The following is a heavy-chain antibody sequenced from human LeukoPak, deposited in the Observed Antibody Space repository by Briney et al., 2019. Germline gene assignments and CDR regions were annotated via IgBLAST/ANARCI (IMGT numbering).Heavy chain of an antibody. CDR1: GFTFSNYW. V-gene: IGHV3-7*01. D-gene: IGHD3-10*02. Sequence: PGGSLRLSCAASGFTFSNYWMSWVRQAPGKGLEWVANINQDGSEKYYVDSVKGRFTIARDNAKNSLYLQMNSLRAEDTAVYYCARGVRGVLNYYYYYYMDVWGKGTTVTVSS. CDR2: INQDGSEK. CDR3: ARGVRGVLNYYYYYYMDV. J-gene: IGHJ6*03.